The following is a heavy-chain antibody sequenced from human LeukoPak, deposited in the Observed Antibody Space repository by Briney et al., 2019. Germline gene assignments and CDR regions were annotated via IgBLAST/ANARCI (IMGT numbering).Heavy chain of an antibody. J-gene: IGHJ4*02. D-gene: IGHD6-19*01. CDR3: ARGSGVAVAGTPFDY. CDR2: IIPILGIA. CDR1: GGTFSSYA. Sequence: GASVKVSCKASGGTFSSYAISWVRQAPGQGLEWMGRIIPILGIANYAQKFQGRVTMTRDTSTSTVYMELSSLRSEDTAVYYCARGSGVAVAGTPFDYWGQGTLVTVSS. V-gene: IGHV1-69*04.